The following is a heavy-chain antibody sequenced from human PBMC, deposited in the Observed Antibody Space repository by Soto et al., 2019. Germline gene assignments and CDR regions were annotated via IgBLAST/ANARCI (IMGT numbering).Heavy chain of an antibody. Sequence: XCPTLVHPPQTLTLTCTFSGFSLSTDAVVVGWIRQPPGKALDWLAVIYWDDDKRYSPALKSRLTITKDTTKNQGLLTMTNMDPVEPPTYFCARSKYSITSFDYWGRRALVTVPS. CDR3: ARSKYSITSFDY. CDR1: GFSLSTDAVV. V-gene: IGHV2-5*02. J-gene: IGHJ4*02. CDR2: IYWDDDK. D-gene: IGHD6-6*01.